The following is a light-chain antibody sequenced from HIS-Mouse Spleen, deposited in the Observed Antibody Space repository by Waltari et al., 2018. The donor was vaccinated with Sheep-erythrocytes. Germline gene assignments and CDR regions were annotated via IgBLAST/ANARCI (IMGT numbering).Light chain of an antibody. CDR3: QAWDSSTEV. J-gene: IGLJ2*01. Sequence: SYELTQPPSVSVSPGQTASITCSGDKLGDKYACWYQQKPGQSPGLVIYQDSKRPSGIPEGFSGSKAGNTATLTISGTQAMDEADYYCQAWDSSTEVFGGGTKLTV. CDR2: QDS. CDR1: KLGDKY. V-gene: IGLV3-1*01.